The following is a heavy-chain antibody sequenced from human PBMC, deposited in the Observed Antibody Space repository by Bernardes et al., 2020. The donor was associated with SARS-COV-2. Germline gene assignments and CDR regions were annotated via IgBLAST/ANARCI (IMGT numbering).Heavy chain of an antibody. J-gene: IGHJ5*02. V-gene: IGHV1-69*05. CDR1: VDTFTSYA. Sequence: SSEQVSCKASVDTFTSYAFSWVRPAPAQGLAWMGRSIPRFCSTKYAQNFQGRVTLTTDESSSTAYMELSSLRSEDTALYYCTREPIAARPGIWFDPWGQGALVTVSS. CDR3: TREPIAARPGIWFDP. CDR2: SIPRFCST. D-gene: IGHD6-6*01.